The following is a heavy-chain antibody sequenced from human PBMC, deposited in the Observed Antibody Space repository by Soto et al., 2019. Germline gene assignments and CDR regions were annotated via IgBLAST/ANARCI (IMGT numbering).Heavy chain of an antibody. Sequence: EVQLLESGGGLLQPGGSLRLSCAASGFTFSSYAMSWVRQAPGKGLEWVSGISASGVSTYYADSVKGRFTISRDNSENTLYLQMNSLGAEDTALYYGAKDRKTGSGWYWDYWGQGTLVTVSS. V-gene: IGHV3-23*01. CDR1: GFTFSSYA. CDR2: ISASGVST. CDR3: AKDRKTGSGWYWDY. D-gene: IGHD6-19*01. J-gene: IGHJ4*02.